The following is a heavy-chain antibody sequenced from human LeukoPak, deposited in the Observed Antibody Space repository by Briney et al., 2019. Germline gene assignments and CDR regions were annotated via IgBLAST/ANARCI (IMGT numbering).Heavy chain of an antibody. CDR3: ARESTSGLPAVGFDF. J-gene: IGHJ4*02. D-gene: IGHD3-10*01. CDR1: GYSISSGSY. Sequence: PSETLSLTCAVSGYSISSGSYWGWIRQPPGKWLEWIGSGYHTGSTFYNPSLKSRVSISVDTSKNQFSLKLSSVTAADTAVDYCARESTSGLPAVGFDFWGQGTLVTVSS. V-gene: IGHV4-38-2*02. CDR2: GYHTGST.